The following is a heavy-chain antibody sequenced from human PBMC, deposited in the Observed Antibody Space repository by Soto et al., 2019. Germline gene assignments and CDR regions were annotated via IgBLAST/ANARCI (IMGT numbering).Heavy chain of an antibody. CDR1: GFTFSSYS. CDR3: ARDNSFDAFDI. V-gene: IGHV3-48*01. Sequence: EVQLVESGGGLVQPGGSLRLSCAASGFTFSSYSMNWVRQAPGKGLEWVSYISSSSSTIYYADSVKGRFTLSRDNAKNSLYLQMNSLRAEDTAVYYCARDNSFDAFDIWGQGTMVTVSS. J-gene: IGHJ3*02. CDR2: ISSSSSTI. D-gene: IGHD2-21*01.